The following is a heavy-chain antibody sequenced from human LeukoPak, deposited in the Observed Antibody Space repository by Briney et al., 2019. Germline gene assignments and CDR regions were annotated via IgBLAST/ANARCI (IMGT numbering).Heavy chain of an antibody. D-gene: IGHD3-3*01. CDR2: IYYSGST. V-gene: IGHV4-59*11. J-gene: IGHJ4*02. CDR1: GGSISSHY. Sequence: SETLSLTWTVAGGSISSHYWSWIRQPPGKGLEWVGYIYYSGSTNYSPSLKSRITISVDTSKNQFSLKLSSVTAADPAVYYCARSRITSIFGVVLDYYFDYWGQGTLVTVSS. CDR3: ARSRITSIFGVVLDYYFDY.